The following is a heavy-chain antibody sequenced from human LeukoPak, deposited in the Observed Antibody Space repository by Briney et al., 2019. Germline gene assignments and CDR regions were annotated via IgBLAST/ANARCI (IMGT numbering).Heavy chain of an antibody. CDR3: ARGLYYYDSSGPAGY. Sequence: PGGSLRLSCAASGFTFSSYAMHWVRQAPGKRLEWVAVISYDGSNKYYADSVKGRFTISRDNSKNTLYLQMNSLRAEDTAVYYCARGLYYYDSSGPAGYWGQGTLVTVSS. D-gene: IGHD3-22*01. J-gene: IGHJ4*02. V-gene: IGHV3-30-3*01. CDR2: ISYDGSNK. CDR1: GFTFSSYA.